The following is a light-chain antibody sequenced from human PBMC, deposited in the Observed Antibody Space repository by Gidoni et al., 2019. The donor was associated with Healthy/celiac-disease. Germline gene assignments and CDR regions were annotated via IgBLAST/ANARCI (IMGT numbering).Light chain of an antibody. CDR2: WAS. Sequence: DIVMTQSPGTLAVSLGERATINCKSSQSVLSSSNNKNYLAWYQQKPGQPPKLLIYWASTRESGVPDRFSGSGSGTDFTLTISSLQAEDVAVYYCQQYYSTTWTFGQGTKVEIK. J-gene: IGKJ1*01. CDR1: QSVLSSSNNKNY. CDR3: QQYYSTTWT. V-gene: IGKV4-1*01.